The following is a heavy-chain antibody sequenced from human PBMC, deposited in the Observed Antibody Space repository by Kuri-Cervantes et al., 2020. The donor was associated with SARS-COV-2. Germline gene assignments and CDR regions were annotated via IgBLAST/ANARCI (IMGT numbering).Heavy chain of an antibody. CDR1: GASISNGSYY. CDR2: FYTTERI. Sequence: LRLSCTVSGASISNGSYYWSWIRQPAGKGLEWIGRFYTTERINYNPSFKSRVTISVDTSKNQFSLRLTSVTAADTAVYYCARDVVHTYGWRAFDYWGQGSLVTVSS. D-gene: IGHD5-18*01. CDR3: ARDVVHTYGWRAFDY. V-gene: IGHV4-61*02. J-gene: IGHJ4*02.